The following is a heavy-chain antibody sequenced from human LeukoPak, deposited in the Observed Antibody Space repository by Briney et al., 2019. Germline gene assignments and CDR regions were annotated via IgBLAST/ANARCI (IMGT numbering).Heavy chain of an antibody. CDR3: ARDGTYDSSVWSLRGAFDI. D-gene: IGHD3-22*01. J-gene: IGHJ3*02. Sequence: ASVKVSCKASGYTLTSYGISWVRQAPGQGLEWMGWISADNGNTNYAQKLQGRVTVTTDTSTSTAYMELRSLRSDDTAVYYCARDGTYDSSVWSLRGAFDIWGQGTMVTVSS. V-gene: IGHV1-18*01. CDR2: ISADNGNT. CDR1: GYTLTSYG.